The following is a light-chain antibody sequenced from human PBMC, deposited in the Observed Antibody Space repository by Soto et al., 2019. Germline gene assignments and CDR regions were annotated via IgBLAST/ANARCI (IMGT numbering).Light chain of an antibody. J-gene: IGKJ5*01. Sequence: AIQLTQSPSSLSASVGHRVTITCRTSQDISSALAWYQQKPGEAPKFLIYDASSLESGVPSRFSGSGSGTDFTLTISSLQAEDFATYYCQQFNSYPITFGQGTRLEIK. V-gene: IGKV1-13*02. CDR3: QQFNSYPIT. CDR2: DAS. CDR1: QDISSA.